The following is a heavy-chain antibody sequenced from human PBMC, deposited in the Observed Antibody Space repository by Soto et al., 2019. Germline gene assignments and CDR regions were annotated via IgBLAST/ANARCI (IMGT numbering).Heavy chain of an antibody. J-gene: IGHJ4*02. CDR1: GFTIENYA. V-gene: IGHV3-9*01. CDR3: AKAVGRATHFLIDY. CDR2: ISWNSAKI. D-gene: IGHD3-3*02. Sequence: GGSVRLSGVASGFTIENYAMHWVRQAPGKGLEWVSVISWNSAKIVYADSVKGRFTTSRDNAKNSLYLQMDSLRPEDTAFYYCAKAVGRATHFLIDYWGQGTLVTVSS.